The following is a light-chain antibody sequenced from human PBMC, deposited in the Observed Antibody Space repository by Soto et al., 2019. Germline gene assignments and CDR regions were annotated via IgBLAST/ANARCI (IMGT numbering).Light chain of an antibody. V-gene: IGLV2-8*01. CDR2: EVT. CDR3: SSYAGSRNYVV. Sequence: QSALTQPASLSGSPGQSITISCTGTSSDVGGSGLVSWYQFHPGKAPKLMIYEVTKRPSGVPDRFSGSKSGNTASLTVSGLQAEDEADYYCSSYAGSRNYVVFGGGTKLTVL. J-gene: IGLJ2*01. CDR1: SSDVGGSGL.